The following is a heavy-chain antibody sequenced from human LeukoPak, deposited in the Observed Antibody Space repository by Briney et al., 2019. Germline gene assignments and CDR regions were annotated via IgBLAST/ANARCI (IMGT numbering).Heavy chain of an antibody. CDR1: GYSFTSYW. D-gene: IGHD2-15*01. V-gene: IGHV5-51*01. J-gene: IGHJ3*02. CDR2: IYPGDSDT. Sequence: GESLKISFKGSGYSFTSYWIGWVRQMPGKGLEWMGIIYPGDSDTRYSPSFQGQVTISADKSISTAYLQWSSLKASDTAMYYCARRDVVVVAATDHDAFDIWGQGTMVTVSS. CDR3: ARRDVVVVAATDHDAFDI.